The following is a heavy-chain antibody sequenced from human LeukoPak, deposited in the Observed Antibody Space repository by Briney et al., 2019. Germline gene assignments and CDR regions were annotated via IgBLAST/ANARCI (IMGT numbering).Heavy chain of an antibody. Sequence: GGSLRLSCAASGFTFSSYAMQWVRQAPGKGLEYVSAISTNGGTTYYANSVKGRFTISRDNSKNTLYLQMGSLRAEDMAVYYCARSPDYWGQGTLVTV. V-gene: IGHV3-64*01. CDR2: ISTNGGTT. J-gene: IGHJ4*02. CDR1: GFTFSSYA. CDR3: ARSPDY.